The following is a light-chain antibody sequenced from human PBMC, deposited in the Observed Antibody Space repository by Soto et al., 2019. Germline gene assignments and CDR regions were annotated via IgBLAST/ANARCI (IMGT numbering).Light chain of an antibody. V-gene: IGKV1-39*01. CDR1: HSISSY. CDR2: AAS. CDR3: QQSYSTPFT. J-gene: IGKJ3*01. Sequence: EIHVSLSPSSLSASKGDRVTITCRASHSISSYLNWYQQKPGKAPKLLIYAASSLQSGVPSRFSGSGSGTDFTLTISSLRPEDFATYYCQQSYSTPFTFGPGTKVDI.